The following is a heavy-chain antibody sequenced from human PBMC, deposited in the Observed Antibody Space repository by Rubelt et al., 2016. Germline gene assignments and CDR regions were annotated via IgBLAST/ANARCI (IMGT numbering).Heavy chain of an antibody. CDR2: IIPILGIA. J-gene: IGHJ6*02. D-gene: IGHD2-15*01. CDR3: ARGVYCSGGSCYPYLDNNYGMDV. V-gene: IGHV1-69*04. Sequence: VRQAPGQGLEWMGRIIPILGIANYAQKFQGRVTITADKSTSTAYMELSSLRSEDTAVYYCARGVYCSGGSCYPYLDNNYGMDVWGQGTTVTVSS.